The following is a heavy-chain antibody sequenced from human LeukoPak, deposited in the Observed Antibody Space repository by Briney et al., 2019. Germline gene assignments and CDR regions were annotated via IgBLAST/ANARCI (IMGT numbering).Heavy chain of an antibody. CDR3: ARCTSTSCYHFDY. V-gene: IGHV4-61*09. D-gene: IGHD2-2*01. Sequence: SESLSLTCTVSGGSISSGSYYWSWIRQPAGKGLEWIGHIYTSGSTNYNPSLKSRVTIPIDTPKNQFSLKLTSVTAADTAVYDCARCTSTSCYHFDYWGQGALVTVSS. CDR1: GGSISSGSYY. CDR2: IYTSGST. J-gene: IGHJ4*02.